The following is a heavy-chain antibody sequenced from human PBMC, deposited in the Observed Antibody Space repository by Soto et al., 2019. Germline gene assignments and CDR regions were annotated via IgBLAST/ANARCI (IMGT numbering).Heavy chain of an antibody. CDR2: IHYNGNT. V-gene: IGHV4-59*01. J-gene: IGHJ4*02. CDR1: GASLSSYY. Sequence: PSETLSLTCVVSGASLSSYYWSWIRQPPGKGLEWIGNIHYNGNTKYSPSLKSRVTMSVDTSKNHFSLKLISVTTADTAVYFCAREGNLGRWIQPLDSWGQGTLVTVSS. D-gene: IGHD2-2*03. CDR3: AREGNLGRWIQPLDS.